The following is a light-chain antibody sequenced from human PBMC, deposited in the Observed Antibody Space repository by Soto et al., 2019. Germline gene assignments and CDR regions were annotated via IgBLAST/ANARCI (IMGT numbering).Light chain of an antibody. CDR2: WAS. V-gene: IGKV4-1*01. J-gene: IGKJ4*01. CDR3: QQYYDSASLT. Sequence: IVMTQSPDSLAVSLGERATINCKSSQSVLFTSDSRNYLAWYQQKPGQPPKLLIYWASIRESGVPDRFSGSGSGTDFTLTISSLQAEDVAVYYCQQYYDSASLTFDGGTKVEIK. CDR1: QSVLFTSDSRNY.